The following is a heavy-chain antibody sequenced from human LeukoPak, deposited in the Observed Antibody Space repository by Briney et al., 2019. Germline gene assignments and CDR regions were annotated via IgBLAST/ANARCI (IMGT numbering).Heavy chain of an antibody. CDR2: ISWNSGSI. Sequence: GGSLRLSCAASGFTFDDYAMHWVRQAPGKGLEWVSGISWNSGSIAYADSVKGRFTISRDNAKNSLYLQMNNLRPEDTALYYCAKGPSYSSGWSAEYFQHWGPGTLVTVSS. V-gene: IGHV3-9*01. J-gene: IGHJ1*01. CDR3: AKGPSYSSGWSAEYFQH. CDR1: GFTFDDYA. D-gene: IGHD6-19*01.